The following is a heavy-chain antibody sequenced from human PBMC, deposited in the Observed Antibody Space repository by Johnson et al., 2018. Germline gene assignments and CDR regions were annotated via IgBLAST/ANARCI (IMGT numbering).Heavy chain of an antibody. CDR2: IIPIFGTA. Sequence: QVQLVQSGAEVKKPGSSVKVSCKASGGTFSSYAISWVRQDPGQGLEWMGGIIPIFGTANYAQKFQGRVTITADESTSTAYMELSSLRSEDTAVYYCASWGSTWGGYYYYGMDVWGQGPTVTVSS. J-gene: IGHJ6*02. V-gene: IGHV1-69*01. D-gene: IGHD3-16*01. CDR1: GGTFSSYA. CDR3: ASWGSTWGGYYYYGMDV.